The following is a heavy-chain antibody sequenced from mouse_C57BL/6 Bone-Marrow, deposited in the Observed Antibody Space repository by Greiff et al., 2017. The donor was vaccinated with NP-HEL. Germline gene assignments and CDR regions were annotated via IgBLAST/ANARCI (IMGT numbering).Heavy chain of an antibody. Sequence: EVQLVESGGDLVKPGGSLKLSCAASGFTFSSYGMSWVRQTPDKRLEWVATISSGGSYTYYPDSVKGRFTISRDNAKNTLYLQMSSLKSEDTAMYYCARLRGYYYGSGAYWGQGTLVTVSA. J-gene: IGHJ3*01. V-gene: IGHV5-6*01. CDR2: ISSGGSYT. CDR1: GFTFSSYG. D-gene: IGHD1-1*01. CDR3: ARLRGYYYGSGAY.